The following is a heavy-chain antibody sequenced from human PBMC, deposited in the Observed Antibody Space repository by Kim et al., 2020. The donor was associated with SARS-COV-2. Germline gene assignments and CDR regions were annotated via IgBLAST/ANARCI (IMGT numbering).Heavy chain of an antibody. CDR1: GGSVSASY. CDR2: IYHGGST. V-gene: IGHV4-34*01. CDR3: ARGRGSGYGTKPFDP. D-gene: IGHD3-22*01. Sequence: SETLSLTCTVYGGSVSASYWSWIRQQPGKGLEWIGEIYHGGSTNYNPSFRSRVTISQDTSKNQFSLRLNSVSAADTAIYYCARGRGSGYGTKPFDPWGQGPPVSVSS. J-gene: IGHJ5*02.